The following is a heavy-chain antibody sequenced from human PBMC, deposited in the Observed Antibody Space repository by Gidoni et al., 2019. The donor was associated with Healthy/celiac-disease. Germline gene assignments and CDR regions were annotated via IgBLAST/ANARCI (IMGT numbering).Heavy chain of an antibody. D-gene: IGHD2-2*02. CDR2: ISYDGSNK. J-gene: IGHJ5*02. CDR3: AKDGVPAAITVWFDP. V-gene: IGHV3-30*18. CDR1: GFTSSSYG. Sequence: QVQLVESGGGVVQPGRSLRLSCAASGFTSSSYGMHWVRQAPGKGLEWVAVISYDGSNKYYADSVKGRFTISRDNSKNTLYLQMNSLRAEDTAVYYCAKDGVPAAITVWFDPWGQGTLVTVSS.